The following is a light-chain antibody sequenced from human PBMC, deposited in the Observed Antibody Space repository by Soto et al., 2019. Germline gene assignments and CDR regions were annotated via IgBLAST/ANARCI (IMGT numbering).Light chain of an antibody. Sequence: EIVLAQSPATLSLSPGERATLSCRASQSVDNYLAWYQQKPGQAPRLLIYDVSNTATGTPARISGGGSGTDFTLSISSLEPEDFAVYYCQQRSNRPRFTFGPGTKVDIK. CDR2: DVS. J-gene: IGKJ3*01. CDR1: QSVDNY. CDR3: QQRSNRPRFT. V-gene: IGKV3-11*01.